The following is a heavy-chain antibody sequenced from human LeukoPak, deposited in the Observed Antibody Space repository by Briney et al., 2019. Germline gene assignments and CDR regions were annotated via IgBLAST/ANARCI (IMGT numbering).Heavy chain of an antibody. Sequence: GGSLRLSCAASGFTFSTYAMHWVRQAPGKGLEWVAVISSDGSDNYYADSVKGRFTISRDNSKNTLYLQMNSQRAEDTAVYYCARASYSSGWYGTPNFDYWGQGTLVTVSS. CDR2: ISSDGSDN. D-gene: IGHD6-19*01. CDR3: ARASYSSGWYGTPNFDY. CDR1: GFTFSTYA. J-gene: IGHJ4*02. V-gene: IGHV3-30*04.